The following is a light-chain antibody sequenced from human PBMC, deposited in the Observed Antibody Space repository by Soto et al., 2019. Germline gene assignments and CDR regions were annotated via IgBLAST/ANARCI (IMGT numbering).Light chain of an antibody. Sequence: IVMTQSPVTLSVSPGERATLSCRASQSVGSDLVWYQQKRDQTPRLLIYGASTRATGIPARFSGSGSGTEFTLTIGSLQSEDFALYYCQQYNDSPWTFGQGTKVEIK. J-gene: IGKJ1*01. CDR2: GAS. V-gene: IGKV3-15*01. CDR3: QQYNDSPWT. CDR1: QSVGSD.